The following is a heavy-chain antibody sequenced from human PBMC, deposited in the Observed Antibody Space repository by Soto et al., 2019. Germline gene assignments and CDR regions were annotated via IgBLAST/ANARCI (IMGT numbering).Heavy chain of an antibody. D-gene: IGHD4-17*01. CDR1: GFTFSGYA. CDR3: ARTSTVTFLYYFDY. V-gene: IGHV3-23*01. Sequence: GGSLRLSCAASGFTFSGYAMSWVRQAPGKGLEWVSAISGSGGSTYYADSVKGRFTISRDNSKNTLYLQMNSLRAEDTAVYYCARTSTVTFLYYFDYWGQGTLVTVSS. CDR2: ISGSGGST. J-gene: IGHJ4*02.